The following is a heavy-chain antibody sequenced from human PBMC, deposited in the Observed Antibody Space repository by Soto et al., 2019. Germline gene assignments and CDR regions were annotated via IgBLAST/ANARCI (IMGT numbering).Heavy chain of an antibody. CDR2: IYYSGST. CDR1: GGSISSSSYC. V-gene: IGHV4-39*01. J-gene: IGHJ6*02. D-gene: IGHD3-3*01. CDR3: ARQPVLVGWYYDFWSGYYSTYYYGMDV. Sequence: PSETLSLTCTVSGGSISSSSYCWGWISQPPGKGLEWVGSIYYSGSTYYNPSLKSRVTISVDTSKNQFSLKLSSVTAADTAVYYCARQPVLVGWYYDFWSGYYSTYYYGMDVWGQGTTVTVSS.